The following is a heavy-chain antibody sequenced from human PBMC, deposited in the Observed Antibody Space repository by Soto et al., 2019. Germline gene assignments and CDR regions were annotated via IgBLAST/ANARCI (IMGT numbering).Heavy chain of an antibody. Sequence: QVQLVQSGAEVKKPGSSVKVSCKASGGTFSSYAISWVRQAPGQGLEWMGGIIPIFGTANYAQKFQGRVTITADESTSTAYMELSSLRSEDTAVYYCARYHYTNGVCYPNWFDPWGQGTLVTVSS. D-gene: IGHD2-8*01. CDR2: IIPIFGTA. CDR1: GGTFSSYA. V-gene: IGHV1-69*01. CDR3: ARYHYTNGVCYPNWFDP. J-gene: IGHJ5*02.